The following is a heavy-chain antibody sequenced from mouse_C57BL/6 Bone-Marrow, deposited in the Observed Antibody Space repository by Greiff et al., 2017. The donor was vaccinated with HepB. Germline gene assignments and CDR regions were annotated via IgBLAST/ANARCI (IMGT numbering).Heavy chain of an antibody. Sequence: QVQLQQPGAELVKPGASVKLSCKASDYTFTSYWMHWVKQRPGQGLEWIGMIHPNSGSTNYNEKFKSKATLTVDKSSSTAYMQLSSLTSEDSAVYYCAREDYDGAWFAYWGQGTLVTVSA. CDR1: DYTFTSYW. V-gene: IGHV1-64*01. J-gene: IGHJ3*01. D-gene: IGHD2-4*01. CDR2: IHPNSGST. CDR3: AREDYDGAWFAY.